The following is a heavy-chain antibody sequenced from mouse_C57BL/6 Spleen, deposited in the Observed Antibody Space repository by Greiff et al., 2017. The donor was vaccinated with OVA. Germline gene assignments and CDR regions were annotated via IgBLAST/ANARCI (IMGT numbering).Heavy chain of an antibody. CDR1: GFTFSSYA. Sequence: EVKVVESGGGLVKPGGSLKLSCAASGFTFSSYAMSWVRQTPEKRLEWVATISDGGSYTYYPDNVKGRFTISRDNAKNNLYLQMSHLKSEDTAMYYCARDRYDYDDVPYAMDYWGQGTSVTVSS. D-gene: IGHD2-4*01. J-gene: IGHJ4*01. CDR3: ARDRYDYDDVPYAMDY. CDR2: ISDGGSYT. V-gene: IGHV5-4*01.